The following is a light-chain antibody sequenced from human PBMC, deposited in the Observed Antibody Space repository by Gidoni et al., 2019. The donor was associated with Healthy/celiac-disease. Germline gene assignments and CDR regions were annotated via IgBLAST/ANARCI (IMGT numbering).Light chain of an antibody. CDR3: QQYNHCPQT. V-gene: IGKV3-15*01. CDR1: QSFSSN. Sequence: EIVMTQSPATLSGSPGERATLSCRASQSFSSNLSWYQRKPGQAPRLLIYGSSTRATGIPARFSGSGSGTEFTLTISILQSEDFAVYSCQQYNHCPQTFGQGTKLEIK. J-gene: IGKJ2*01. CDR2: GSS.